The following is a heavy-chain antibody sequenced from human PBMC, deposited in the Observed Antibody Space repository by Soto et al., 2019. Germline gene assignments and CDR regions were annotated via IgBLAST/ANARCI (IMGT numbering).Heavy chain of an antibody. CDR3: ARVGFWSGFYWASNFYGMDV. CDR2: IKEDGSEK. D-gene: IGHD3-3*01. Sequence: PGGSLRLSCRASGFTLSIYWMTWVRQAPGKGLEWVANIKEDGSEKNYVDSVKGRFTISRDNATLYLQMNSVRAEDTAVYYCARVGFWSGFYWASNFYGMDVWGQGTTVTVSS. V-gene: IGHV3-7*03. J-gene: IGHJ6*02. CDR1: GFTLSIYW.